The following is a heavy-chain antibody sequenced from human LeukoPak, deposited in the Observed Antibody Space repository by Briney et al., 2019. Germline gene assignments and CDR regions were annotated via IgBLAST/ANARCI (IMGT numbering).Heavy chain of an antibody. CDR2: ISWNSVSI. CDR1: GFTFSRYA. J-gene: IGHJ3*02. CDR3: AKGWFRKGHAFDI. D-gene: IGHD3-10*01. V-gene: IGHV3-9*01. Sequence: QSGGSLRLSCAASGFTFSRYAMHWVRQAPGKGLEWVSRISWNSVSIVYADSVKGRFTISRDNAKNSLYLQMNSLRAEDTALYYCAKGWFRKGHAFDIWGQGIMVTVSS.